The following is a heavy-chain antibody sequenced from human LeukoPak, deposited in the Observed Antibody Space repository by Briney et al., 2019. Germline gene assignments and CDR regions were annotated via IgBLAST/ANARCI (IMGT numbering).Heavy chain of an antibody. D-gene: IGHD6-13*01. CDR1: GYSFTSYW. V-gene: IGHV5-51*01. CDR2: IYPGDSDT. CDR3: ARLSLKYSSSSYYFDY. Sequence: GESLQISCKGSGYSFTSYWIGWVRPLPGKGLEWMGIIYPGDSDTRYSPSFQGQVTISADKSISTAYLQWSSLKASDTAMYYCARLSLKYSSSSYYFDYWGQGTLVTVSS. J-gene: IGHJ4*02.